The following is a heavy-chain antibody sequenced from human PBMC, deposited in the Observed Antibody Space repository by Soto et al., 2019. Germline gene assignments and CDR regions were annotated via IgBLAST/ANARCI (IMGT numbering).Heavy chain of an antibody. Sequence: GASMKVSCKASGYSLIANYIHWVRQAPGQGLEWMGWINPNSSGTVYAQKFQGRVTMTRDTSLTTAYMQLNRLTPDDTAIYYCARDLIVDGPDNYAMDVWGQGTTVTVSS. CDR2: INPNSSGT. CDR3: ARDLIVDGPDNYAMDV. J-gene: IGHJ6*02. CDR1: GYSLIANY. V-gene: IGHV1-2*02. D-gene: IGHD3-22*01.